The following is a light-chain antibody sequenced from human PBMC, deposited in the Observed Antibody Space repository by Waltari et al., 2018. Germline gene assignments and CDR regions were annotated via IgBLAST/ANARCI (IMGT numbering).Light chain of an antibody. Sequence: QSVLTQPPSVSEAPRQRVTISCSGSSSNIGHNGVNWYQQLPGNPPKLLTYYDDLVPSGVSARFSGSKSGTSASLAISGLQSADEADYYCAAWDATLNQWVFGGGTKLTVL. V-gene: IGLV1-36*01. CDR1: SSNIGHNG. J-gene: IGLJ3*02. CDR3: AAWDATLNQWV. CDR2: YDD.